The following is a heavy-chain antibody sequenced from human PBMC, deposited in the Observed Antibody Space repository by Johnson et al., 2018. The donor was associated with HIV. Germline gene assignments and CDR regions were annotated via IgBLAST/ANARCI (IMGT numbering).Heavy chain of an antibody. CDR1: GFIFSGFG. J-gene: IGHJ3*02. D-gene: IGHD3-3*01. CDR2: IRYDGSNK. Sequence: QVQLVESGGGVVQPGKSLRLSCAASGFIFSGFGLHWVRQAPGKGLEWVAFIRYDGSNKYYADSVQGRFTISRANSKNTLYLQMNSLRGEDTAVYYCARERAPYYDFWSGTRNSDAFDIWGQGTMVTVSS. V-gene: IGHV3-30*01. CDR3: ARERAPYYDFWSGTRNSDAFDI.